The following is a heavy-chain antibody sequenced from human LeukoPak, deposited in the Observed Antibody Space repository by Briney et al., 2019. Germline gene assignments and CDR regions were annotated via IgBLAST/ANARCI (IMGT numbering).Heavy chain of an antibody. J-gene: IGHJ4*02. CDR3: AKDLSPYCSGASCSAFDF. CDR2: ISGSAGTT. CDR1: GFTFSSYA. V-gene: IGHV3-23*01. D-gene: IGHD2-15*01. Sequence: QSGGSLRLSCAASGFTFSSYAMSWVRQAPGKGLEWVSSISGSAGTTYFADSVKGRFTISRDSSKSTVYLQMNRLRADDTAIYYCAKDLSPYCSGASCSAFDFWGQGTLVTVSS.